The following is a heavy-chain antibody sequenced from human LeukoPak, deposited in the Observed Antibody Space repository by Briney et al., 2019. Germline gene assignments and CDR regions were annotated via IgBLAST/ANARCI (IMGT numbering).Heavy chain of an antibody. CDR1: GFTFSNSW. CDR2: ITSGDNT. J-gene: IGHJ4*02. D-gene: IGHD3-10*01. CDR3: AKDLVVRPRGFFWRRQSSPFDY. V-gene: IGHV3-23*01. Sequence: PGGSLRLSCAASGFTFSNSWMNWVRQGPGKGLEWVSAITSGDNTYYADSVKGRFTISRDNSKNTLYLQMNSLRVEDTAVYYCAKDLVVRPRGFFWRRQSSPFDYWGQGTLVTVSS.